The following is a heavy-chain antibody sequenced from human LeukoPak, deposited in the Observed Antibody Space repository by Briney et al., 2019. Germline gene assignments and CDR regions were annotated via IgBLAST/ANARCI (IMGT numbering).Heavy chain of an antibody. Sequence: GRSLRLSCAASGFTFSSYGMHWVRQAPGKGLEWVAVIWYDGSNKYYADSVKGRFTISRDNSKNTLYLQMNSLRAEDPAVYYCARDLSRGYSGYDYAYWGQGTLVTVSS. CDR3: ARDLSRGYSGYDYAY. J-gene: IGHJ4*02. CDR2: IWYDGSNK. CDR1: GFTFSSYG. D-gene: IGHD5-12*01. V-gene: IGHV3-33*01.